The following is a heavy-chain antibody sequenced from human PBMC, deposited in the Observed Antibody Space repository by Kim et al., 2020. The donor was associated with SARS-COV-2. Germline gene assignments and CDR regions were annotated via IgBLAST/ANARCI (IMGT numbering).Heavy chain of an antibody. J-gene: IGHJ4*02. D-gene: IGHD5-18*01. Sequence: HAVEGRFTISRDTSKNRLYLQMNSLRAEDTAIYYCAKVLGSIQLWPYFDYWGQGTRVTVSS. CDR3: AKVLGSIQLWPYFDY. V-gene: IGHV3-23*01.